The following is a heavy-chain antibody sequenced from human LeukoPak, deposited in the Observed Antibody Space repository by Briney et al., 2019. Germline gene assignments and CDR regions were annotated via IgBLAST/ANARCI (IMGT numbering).Heavy chain of an antibody. CDR1: GFTFSSYA. D-gene: IGHD2-2*01. CDR3: ARGSVPAAITNYYYYGMDV. J-gene: IGHJ6*02. V-gene: IGHV3-30-3*01. CDR2: ISYDGSNK. Sequence: GGSLRLSCAASGFTFSSYAMHWVRQSPGKGLAWVAVISYDGSNKYYADSVKGRFTISRDNSKNTLYLQMNSLRAEDTAVYYCARGSVPAAITNYYYYGMDVWGQGTTVTVSS.